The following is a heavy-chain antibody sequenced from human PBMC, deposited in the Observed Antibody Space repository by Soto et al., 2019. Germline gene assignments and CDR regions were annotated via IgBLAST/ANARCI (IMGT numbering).Heavy chain of an antibody. CDR1: GFTFSTYT. Sequence: EVHLWESGGGLVQPGGSLRLSCAASGFTFSTYTMSWVRQAPGKGLEWVSSISGGGDSPSYADSVQGRFTISRDNPKNTLYLQMNSVRAEDTALYYCAKARCSTANCYVPDYWGQGTLVTVSS. CDR3: AKARCSTANCYVPDY. CDR2: ISGGGDSP. J-gene: IGHJ4*02. V-gene: IGHV3-23*01. D-gene: IGHD2-2*01.